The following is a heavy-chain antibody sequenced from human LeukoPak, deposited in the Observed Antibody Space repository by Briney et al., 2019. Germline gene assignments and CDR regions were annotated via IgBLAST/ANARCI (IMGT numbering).Heavy chain of an antibody. CDR3: AKGGSSGYVYYYMDV. D-gene: IGHD3-22*01. J-gene: IGHJ6*03. CDR2: LWYDGSTK. V-gene: IGHV3-33*06. Sequence: GRSLRLSCAASGFTFSSYGMHWVRQAPGKGLEWVAILWYDGSTKYYADSVKGRFTISRDNSKNTLYLQMNSLRAEDTAVYYCAKGGSSGYVYYYMDVWGKGTTVTVSS. CDR1: GFTFSSYG.